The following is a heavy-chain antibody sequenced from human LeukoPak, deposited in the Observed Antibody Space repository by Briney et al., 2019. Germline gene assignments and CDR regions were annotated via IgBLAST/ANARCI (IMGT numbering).Heavy chain of an antibody. D-gene: IGHD3-16*01. CDR1: GGSFSNYA. V-gene: IGHV1-69*13. CDR2: IVPILSTT. J-gene: IGHJ6*02. Sequence: SVEVSCKASGGSFSNYAISWVRQAPGQGLEWMGGIVPILSTTNYARKFQGRVTMTAGESTSTAYMELSSLRSDDTAVYYCARGPPPYTEGDLFYYYGLDVWGQGTTVTVSS. CDR3: ARGPPPYTEGDLFYYYGLDV.